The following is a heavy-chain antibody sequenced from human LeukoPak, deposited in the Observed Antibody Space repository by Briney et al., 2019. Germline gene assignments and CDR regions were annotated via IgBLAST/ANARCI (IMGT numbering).Heavy chain of an antibody. J-gene: IGHJ4*02. CDR3: AEGLMSSGFDY. CDR2: IIPIFGTA. D-gene: IGHD6-6*01. V-gene: IGHV1-69*13. CDR1: GYTFTSYD. Sequence: AASVKVSCKASGYTFTSYDINWVRQATGQGLEWMGGIIPIFGTANYAQKFQGRVTITADESTSTAYMELSSLRSEDTAVYYCAEGLMSSGFDYWGQGTLVTVSS.